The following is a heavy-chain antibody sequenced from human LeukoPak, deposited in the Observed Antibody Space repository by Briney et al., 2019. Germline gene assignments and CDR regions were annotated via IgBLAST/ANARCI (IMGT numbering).Heavy chain of an antibody. J-gene: IGHJ5*02. Sequence: ASVKVSCKASGYTFTSYGISWVRQAPGQGLEWMGWISAYNGNTNYAQKLQGRVTMTTDTSTSTAYMELRSLRSDDTAVYYCARDETRITIFGVVQGNWFDPWGQGTRVTVSS. CDR2: ISAYNGNT. D-gene: IGHD3-3*01. CDR1: GYTFTSYG. V-gene: IGHV1-18*01. CDR3: ARDETRITIFGVVQGNWFDP.